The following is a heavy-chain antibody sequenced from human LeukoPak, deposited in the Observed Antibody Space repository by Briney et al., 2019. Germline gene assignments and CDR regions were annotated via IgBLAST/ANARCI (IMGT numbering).Heavy chain of an antibody. J-gene: IGHJ4*02. Sequence: GGSLRLSYAASGFTFSSYSMNWVRQAPGKGLEWVSSISSSSSYIYYADSVKGRFTISRDNAKNSLYLQMNSLRAEDTAVYYCARDGGGYFFDYWGQGTLVAVSS. CDR1: GFTFSSYS. CDR2: ISSSSSYI. D-gene: IGHD3-16*01. V-gene: IGHV3-21*01. CDR3: ARDGGGYFFDY.